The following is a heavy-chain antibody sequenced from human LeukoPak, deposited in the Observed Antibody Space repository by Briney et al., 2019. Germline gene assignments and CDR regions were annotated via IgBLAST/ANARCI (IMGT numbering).Heavy chain of an antibody. CDR3: ARYNINWNYVLDWFDP. D-gene: IGHD1-7*01. CDR1: GGSIFSTSYY. V-gene: IGHV4-39*07. J-gene: IGHJ5*02. Sequence: SETLSLTCTVSGGSIFSTSYYWGWIRQPPGKGLEWIGNIYYSGSTYYNPSLKSRVTISVDTSKNQFSLKLSSVTAADTAVYYCARYNINWNYVLDWFDPWGQGTLVTVSS. CDR2: IYYSGST.